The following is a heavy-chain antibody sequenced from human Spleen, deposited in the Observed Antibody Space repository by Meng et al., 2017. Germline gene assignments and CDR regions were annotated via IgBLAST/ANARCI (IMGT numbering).Heavy chain of an antibody. CDR2: VTPDGRTK. V-gene: IGHV3-30*03. Sequence: QVHLVASGGGVVQPGRSLRLSCAASGFTFSSSDMHWVRQAPGKGLEWVAVVTPDGRTKNYADSVKGRFSISRDNSKNTLYLQMSSLRVEDTAIYYCVPRTTFYDFWGQGTLVTVSS. J-gene: IGHJ4*02. CDR3: VPRTTFYDF. CDR1: GFTFSSSD. D-gene: IGHD2/OR15-2a*01.